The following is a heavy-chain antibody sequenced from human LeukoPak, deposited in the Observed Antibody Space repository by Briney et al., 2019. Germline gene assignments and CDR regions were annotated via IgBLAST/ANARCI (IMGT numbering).Heavy chain of an antibody. Sequence: ASVKVSCKASGYTFTGCYMHWVRQAPGQGLEWMGWINPNSGGTNYAQKFQGRVTMTRDTSISTVYMELSGLRSDDTAIYYCARLSCSGNSCYSGDWFDPWGQGTLVTVSS. CDR1: GYTFTGCY. D-gene: IGHD2-15*01. CDR2: INPNSGGT. J-gene: IGHJ5*02. V-gene: IGHV1-2*02. CDR3: ARLSCSGNSCYSGDWFDP.